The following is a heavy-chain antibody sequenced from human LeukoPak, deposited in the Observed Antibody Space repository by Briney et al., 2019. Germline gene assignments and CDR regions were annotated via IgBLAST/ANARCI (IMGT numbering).Heavy chain of an antibody. V-gene: IGHV1-8*03. CDR1: GYTFTSND. J-gene: IGHJ6*03. CDR3: ARGLRYQLLSLLLGYYMDV. CDR2: MNPNSGNT. Sequence: GASVKVSCKASGYTFTSNDINWVRQATGQGLEWMGWMNPNSGNTGYAQKFQGGVTITRNTSISTAYMELSSLRSEDTAVYYCARGLRYQLLSLLLGYYMDVWGKGTTVTVSS. D-gene: IGHD2-2*01.